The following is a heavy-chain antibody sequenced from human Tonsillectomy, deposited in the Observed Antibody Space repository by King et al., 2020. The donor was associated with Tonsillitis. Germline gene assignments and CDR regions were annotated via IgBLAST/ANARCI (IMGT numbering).Heavy chain of an antibody. Sequence: VQLVESGGGLVQPGGSLKLSCAASGFTFSGSAMHWVRQASGKGLAWVGRIRSKANSYATAYAASVKGRFTISRDDSKNTAYLQMNSLKTEDTAVYYCTRPGGVSYWGQGTLVTVSS. CDR1: GFTFSGSA. J-gene: IGHJ4*02. CDR2: IRSKANSYAT. CDR3: TRPGGVSY. D-gene: IGHD2-8*01. V-gene: IGHV3-73*02.